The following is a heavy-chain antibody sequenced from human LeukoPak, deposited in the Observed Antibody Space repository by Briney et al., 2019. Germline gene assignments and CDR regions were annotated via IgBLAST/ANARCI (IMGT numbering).Heavy chain of an antibody. CDR1: GGTFSNYG. J-gene: IGHJ4*02. D-gene: IGHD3-10*01. Sequence: GASVKVSCKAPGGTFSNYGITWVRQAPGQGLEWMGWINTNTGNPTYAQGFTGRFVFSLDTSVSTAYLQISSLKAEDTAVYYCARVLRGSGSYSAVYWGQGTLVTVSS. V-gene: IGHV7-4-1*02. CDR2: INTNTGNP. CDR3: ARVLRGSGSYSAVY.